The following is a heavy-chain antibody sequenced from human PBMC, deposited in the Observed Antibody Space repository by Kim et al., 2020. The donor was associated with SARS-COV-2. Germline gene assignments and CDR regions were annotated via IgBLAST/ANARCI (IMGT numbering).Heavy chain of an antibody. D-gene: IGHD6-19*01. CDR2: ISSDGSDI. J-gene: IGHJ4*02. CDR3: GKHWASGWHFFDV. Sequence: GGSLRLSCAASGFTFSTYDMHWVRQAPGKGLEWVALISSDGSDIYYGDSVKGRFTISRDNSRDTLYLQIDSLRLEDTAVYYCGKHWASGWHFFDVWGQGTLVTVSP. V-gene: IGHV3-30*18. CDR1: GFTFSTYD.